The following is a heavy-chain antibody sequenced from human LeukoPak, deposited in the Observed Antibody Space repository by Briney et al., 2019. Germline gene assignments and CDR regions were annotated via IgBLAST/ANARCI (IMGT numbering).Heavy chain of an antibody. V-gene: IGHV3-7*05. J-gene: IGHJ4*02. Sequence: GGSLRLSCAASGFTFSSYWMTWVRQAPGKGLEWVANIKEDGSEKYYVDSVKGRFTISRDNTKKSLYLQMNGLRAEDTAVYYCATANSGPDYWGQGTLVTVSS. CDR1: GFTFSSYW. CDR2: IKEDGSEK. CDR3: ATANSGPDY. D-gene: IGHD1-14*01.